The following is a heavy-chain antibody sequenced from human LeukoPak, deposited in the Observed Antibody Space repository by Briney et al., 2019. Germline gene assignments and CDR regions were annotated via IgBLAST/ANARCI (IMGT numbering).Heavy chain of an antibody. J-gene: IGHJ4*02. CDR3: AKGVMGTTKGYYFDY. Sequence: PGGSLRLSCAASGFTFSNFGMHWVRQAPGKGLAWVAVISYDASNEYYSDSVKGRFTISRDNSKNTLYLQMNSLRAEDTAVYYCAKGVMGTTKGYYFDYWGQGTLVTVSS. V-gene: IGHV3-30*18. CDR1: GFTFSNFG. D-gene: IGHD1-26*01. CDR2: ISYDASNE.